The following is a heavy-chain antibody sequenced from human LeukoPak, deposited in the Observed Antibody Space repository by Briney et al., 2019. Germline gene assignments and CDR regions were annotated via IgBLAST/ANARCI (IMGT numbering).Heavy chain of an antibody. CDR1: GYTFTGYY. CDR3: AREEYGFDP. J-gene: IGHJ5*02. D-gene: IGHD2-2*01. CDR2: INPNSGGT. V-gene: IGHV1-2*02. Sequence: ASVKVSCKASGYTFTGYYMHWVRQAPGQGLEWMGWINPNSGGTNYAQDFHGRVTMTRDTSIHTAYMELSRLRSDDTAVYYCAREEYGFDPWGQGTLVTVSS.